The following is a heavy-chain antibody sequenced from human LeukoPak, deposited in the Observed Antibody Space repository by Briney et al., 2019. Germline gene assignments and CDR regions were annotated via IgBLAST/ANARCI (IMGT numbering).Heavy chain of an antibody. V-gene: IGHV3-21*01. D-gene: IGHD3-22*01. CDR1: GFTFSSYS. Sequence: GGSLRLSCAASGFTFSSYSMNWVRQAPGKGLEWVSSISSSSYIYYADSVKGRFTISRDNAKNSLYLQMNSLRAEDTAVYYCARDFGYYDSSGYYGENFDYWGQGTLVTVSS. J-gene: IGHJ4*02. CDR2: ISSSSYI. CDR3: ARDFGYYDSSGYYGENFDY.